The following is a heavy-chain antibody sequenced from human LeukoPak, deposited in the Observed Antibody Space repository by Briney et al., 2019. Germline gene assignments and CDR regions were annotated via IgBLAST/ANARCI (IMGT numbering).Heavy chain of an antibody. CDR2: ISSSSSTI. J-gene: IGHJ4*02. D-gene: IGHD1-1*01. CDR1: GFTFSSYS. V-gene: IGHV3-48*04. CDR3: AKDLIGYSEGY. Sequence: GGSLRLSCAASGFTFSSYSMNWVRQAPGKGLEWVSYISSSSSTIYYADSVKGRFTISRDNAKNSLYLQMNSLRAEDTAVYYCAKDLIGYSEGYWGQGTLVTVSS.